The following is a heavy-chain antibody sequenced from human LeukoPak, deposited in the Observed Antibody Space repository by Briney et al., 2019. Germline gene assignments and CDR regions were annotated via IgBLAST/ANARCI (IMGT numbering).Heavy chain of an antibody. CDR3: ARTIVGAAFDY. Sequence: PGGSLRLSCAASGFTFSSYWMHWVRHAPGKGLVWVSRIDGDGSSTSYADSVKGRFTISRDNAKNTLYLQMNSLRAEDTAVYYCARTIVGAAFDYWGQGTTVTVSS. CDR2: IDGDGSST. J-gene: IGHJ4*03. V-gene: IGHV3-74*01. D-gene: IGHD1-26*01. CDR1: GFTFSSYW.